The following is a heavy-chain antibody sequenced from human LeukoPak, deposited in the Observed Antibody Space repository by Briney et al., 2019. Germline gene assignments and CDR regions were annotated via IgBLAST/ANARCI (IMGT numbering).Heavy chain of an antibody. CDR1: GGSFSGYY. J-gene: IGHJ4*02. CDR3: ARLNGSIDY. V-gene: IGHV4-34*01. Sequence: SETLSLTCAVYGGSFSGYYWSWIRQPPGKGLGWIGEINHSGSTNYNPSLKSRVTISVDTSKNQFSLKLSSVTAADTAVYYCARLNGSIDYWGQGTLVTVSS. CDR2: INHSGST.